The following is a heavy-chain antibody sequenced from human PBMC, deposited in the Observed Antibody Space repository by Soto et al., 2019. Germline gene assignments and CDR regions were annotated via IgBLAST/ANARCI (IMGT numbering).Heavy chain of an antibody. CDR2: INHSGST. V-gene: IGHV4-34*01. CDR1: GWSFSGYY. CDR3: ARGGYCSSTSCYLDAFDI. J-gene: IGHJ3*02. D-gene: IGHD2-2*01. Sequence: ETLSLTCAVYGWSFSGYYWSWIRQPPGKGLEWIGEINHSGSTNYNPSLKSRVTIPVDTSKNQFSLKLSSVTAADTAVYYCARGGYCSSTSCYLDAFDIWGQGPMVTVSS.